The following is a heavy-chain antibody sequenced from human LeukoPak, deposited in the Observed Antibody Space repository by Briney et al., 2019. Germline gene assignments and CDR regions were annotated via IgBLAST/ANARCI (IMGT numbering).Heavy chain of an antibody. J-gene: IGHJ3*02. CDR1: GFTFSSYA. Sequence: GGSLRLSCAASGFTFSSYAMSWVRQAPGKGLEWVSAISGSGGSTYYADSAKGRFTISRDNSKNSLYLQMNSLRAEDTAVYYCARGFQGAFDIWGQGTMVTVSS. D-gene: IGHD3-10*01. V-gene: IGHV3-23*01. CDR2: ISGSGGST. CDR3: ARGFQGAFDI.